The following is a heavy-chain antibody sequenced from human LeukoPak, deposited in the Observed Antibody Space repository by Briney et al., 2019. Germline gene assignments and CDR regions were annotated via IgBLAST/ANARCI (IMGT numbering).Heavy chain of an antibody. J-gene: IGHJ4*02. CDR1: GGSISSYY. CDR2: IYSSGHT. V-gene: IGHV4-59*12. D-gene: IGHD5-24*01. Sequence: SETLSLTCTVSGGSISSYYWSWIRQPPGKGLEWIAYIYSSGHTNYNPSLKSRVTISVDTSKNQFSLKLSSVTAADTAVYYCARVVGDGYNYGDYWGQGTLVTVSS. CDR3: ARVVGDGYNYGDY.